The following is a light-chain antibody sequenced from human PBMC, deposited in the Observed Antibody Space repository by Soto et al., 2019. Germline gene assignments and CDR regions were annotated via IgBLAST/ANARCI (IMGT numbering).Light chain of an antibody. CDR2: GAS. CDR1: ESVRTS. J-gene: IGKJ5*01. Sequence: ETVLTQSPGPLSFSPGERAPLCLRASESVRTSLAWYQQKPGQAPSLLIYGASKRATGIPARFSGSGSGTDFTLTISSLEPEDFAVYFCQQHNNWPTFGQGTRLEIK. CDR3: QQHNNWPT. V-gene: IGKV3-11*01.